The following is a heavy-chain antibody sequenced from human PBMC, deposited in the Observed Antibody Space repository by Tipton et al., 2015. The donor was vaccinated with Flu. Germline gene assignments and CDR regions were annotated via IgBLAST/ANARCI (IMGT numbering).Heavy chain of an antibody. CDR2: ISYDGSNK. CDR1: GFTFSSYA. J-gene: IGHJ4*02. V-gene: IGHV3-30*04. CDR3: ARDSNQLLPFDY. D-gene: IGHD2-2*01. Sequence: QLVQSGGGVVQPGRSLRLSCAASGFTFSSYAMHWVRQAPGKGLEWVAVISYDGSNKYYADSVKGRFTISRDNSKNTLYLQMNSLRAEDTAVYYCARDSNQLLPFDYWGQGTLVTVSS.